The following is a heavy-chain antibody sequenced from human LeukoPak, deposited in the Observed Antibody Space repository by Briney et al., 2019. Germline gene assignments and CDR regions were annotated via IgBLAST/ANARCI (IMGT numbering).Heavy chain of an antibody. V-gene: IGHV3-74*01. CDR3: ARDPHP. CDR2: INSDGSSS. J-gene: IGHJ5*02. CDR1: GFTFNTYW. Sequence: AGSLRLSCAASGFTFNTYWMHWFLQAPGNGLVWVLRINSDGSSSGYADSVKGRFTISRDNAKDTLHLQINSLRAEDTAVYFCARDPHPWGQGTLVTVSS.